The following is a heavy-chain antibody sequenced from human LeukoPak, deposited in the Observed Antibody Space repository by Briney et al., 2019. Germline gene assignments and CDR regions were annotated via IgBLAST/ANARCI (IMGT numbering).Heavy chain of an antibody. J-gene: IGHJ4*02. CDR3: AKSRGWYGNYFDY. CDR2: ISWNSGSI. D-gene: IGHD6-19*01. CDR1: GFTFYDYA. Sequence: GGSLRLSCAASGFTFYDYAMHWVRQAPGKGLEWVSGISWNSGSIGYADSVKGRFTISRDNAKNSLYLQMNSLRAEDTALYYCAKSRGWYGNYFDYWGQGTLVTVSS. V-gene: IGHV3-9*01.